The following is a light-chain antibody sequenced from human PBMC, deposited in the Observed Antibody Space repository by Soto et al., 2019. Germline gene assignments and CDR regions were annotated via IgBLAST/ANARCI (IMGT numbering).Light chain of an antibody. CDR1: QSVSSNS. J-gene: IGKJ3*01. Sequence: EIVLTKSPGTLSLSPGERATLSCRASQSVSSNSLAWYQQRPGQAPRVVIYGASTRATGIPERFSGSGSGTDFTLTISRXEPEDFAVYDCQQYGRSPFTFGPGTKVDIK. CDR3: QQYGRSPFT. V-gene: IGKV3-20*01. CDR2: GAS.